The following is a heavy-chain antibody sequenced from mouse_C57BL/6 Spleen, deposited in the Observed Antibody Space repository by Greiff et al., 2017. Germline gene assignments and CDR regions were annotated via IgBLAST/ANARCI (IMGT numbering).Heavy chain of an antibody. Sequence: QVQLQQPGTELVKPGASVKLSCKASGYTFTSYWMHWVKQRPGQGLEWIGNINPSNGGTTYNEKFKSKATLTVDKSSSTAYMQLSSLTSEDSAVYYCARQLGLYWYFDVWGTGTTVTVSA. J-gene: IGHJ1*03. CDR1: GYTFTSYW. CDR2: INPSNGGT. CDR3: ARQLGLYWYFDV. V-gene: IGHV1-53*01. D-gene: IGHD4-1*02.